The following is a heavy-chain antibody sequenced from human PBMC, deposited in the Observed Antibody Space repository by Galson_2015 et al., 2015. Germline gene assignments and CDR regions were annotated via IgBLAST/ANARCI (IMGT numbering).Heavy chain of an antibody. CDR1: GFTFDDYA. CDR3: AKGRGSGWYSDAFDI. J-gene: IGHJ3*02. V-gene: IGHV3-9*01. Sequence: SLRLSCAASGFTFDDYAMHWVRQGPGKGLEWVSGISWNSASTGYADSVKGRFTTSRDNAKNSLYLQMNSLRAEDTAFYYCAKGRGSGWYSDAFDIWGQGTMVTVSS. CDR2: ISWNSAST. D-gene: IGHD6-19*01.